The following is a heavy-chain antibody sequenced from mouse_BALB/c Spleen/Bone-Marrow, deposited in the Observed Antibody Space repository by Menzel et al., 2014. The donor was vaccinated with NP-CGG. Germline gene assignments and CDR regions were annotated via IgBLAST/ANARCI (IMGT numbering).Heavy chain of an antibody. CDR2: IYPGSGGT. D-gene: IGHD2-14*01. Sequence: VQLQQSGPELVKPGASVKMSCKASGYTFTDYVISWVKQRTGQGLEWIGEIYPGSGGTYYNEKFKGKATLTADKSSNTAYMQLSSLTSEDSAVYFCASRGEVRRHYYAMDYWGQGTSVTVSS. CDR1: GYTFTDYV. J-gene: IGHJ4*01. CDR3: ASRGEVRRHYYAMDY. V-gene: IGHV1-77*01.